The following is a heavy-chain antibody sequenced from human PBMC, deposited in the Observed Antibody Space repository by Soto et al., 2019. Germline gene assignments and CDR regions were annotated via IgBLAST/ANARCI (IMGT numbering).Heavy chain of an antibody. J-gene: IGHJ4*02. D-gene: IGHD4-17*01. CDR1: GFTFSSYD. CDR3: AAKPTGFDY. V-gene: IGHV3-13*01. Sequence: GGSLRLSCAAPGFTFSSYDMHWVRQATGKGLEWVSAIGTAGDTYYADSVNVRFTISIDNSKNTLYLQMNSLRAEDTAVYYCAAKPTGFDYWGQGTLVTVSS. CDR2: IGTAGDT.